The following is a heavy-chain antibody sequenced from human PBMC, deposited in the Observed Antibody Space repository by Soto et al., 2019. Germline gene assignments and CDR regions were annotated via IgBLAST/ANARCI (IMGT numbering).Heavy chain of an antibody. CDR3: ARQLDSGSYSRWEDY. V-gene: IGHV5-10-1*01. Sequence: GESLTISCKVSGYSFTSYWIIWVLQMPGKGLEWMGRIDPSDSYTNYSPSFQGHVTISADKSISTAYLQWSSLKASDTAMYYCARQLDSGSYSRWEDYWGRGTMVTVSS. J-gene: IGHJ4*02. CDR1: GYSFTSYW. CDR2: IDPSDSYT. D-gene: IGHD1-26*01.